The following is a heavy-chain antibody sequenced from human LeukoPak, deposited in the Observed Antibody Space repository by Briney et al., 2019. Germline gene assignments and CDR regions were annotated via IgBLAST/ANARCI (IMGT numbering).Heavy chain of an antibody. Sequence: ASVKVSCRASGYTFPGYYMHWVRQAPGQGLEWMGWINPNSGGTNYAQKFQGRVTMTRDTSISTAYMELSRLRSDDTAVYYCAREHSSSSGKVFDYWGRGTLVTVSS. J-gene: IGHJ4*02. V-gene: IGHV1-2*02. CDR1: GYTFPGYY. D-gene: IGHD6-6*01. CDR2: INPNSGGT. CDR3: AREHSSSSGKVFDY.